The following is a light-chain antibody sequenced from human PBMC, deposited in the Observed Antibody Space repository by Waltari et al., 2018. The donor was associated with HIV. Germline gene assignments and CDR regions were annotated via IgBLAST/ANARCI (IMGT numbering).Light chain of an antibody. CDR2: QDN. CDR1: KLGDKF. V-gene: IGLV3-1*01. J-gene: IGLJ1*01. CDR3: QAWDSSAAV. Sequence: SFELTQPPSVAVSPGQTASIPCSGDKLGDKFACWYQQKPGQSPVLVIYQDNKRPSGIPERFSGANSGNTATLTISETQAMDEADYYCQAWDSSAAVFGTGTKVTVL.